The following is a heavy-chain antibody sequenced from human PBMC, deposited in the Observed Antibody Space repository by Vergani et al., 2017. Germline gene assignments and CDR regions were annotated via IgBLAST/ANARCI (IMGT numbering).Heavy chain of an antibody. CDR3: ARGLLRIFGVVIPRAEFDP. V-gene: IGHV4-34*01. Sequence: QVQLQQWGAGLLKPSETLSLTCAVYGGSFSGYYWSWIRQPPGKGLEWSGEINHSGSTNYNPSLKSRVTISVDTSKSQYSLKLSSVTAADTAVYYCARGLLRIFGVVIPRAEFDPGGQGTLVTVSS. CDR1: GGSFSGYY. CDR2: INHSGST. D-gene: IGHD3-3*01. J-gene: IGHJ5*02.